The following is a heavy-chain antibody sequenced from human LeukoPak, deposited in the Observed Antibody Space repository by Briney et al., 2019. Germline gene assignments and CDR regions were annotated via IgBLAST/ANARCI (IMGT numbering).Heavy chain of an antibody. V-gene: IGHV1-69*06. CDR3: ALASGQDAFDI. J-gene: IGHJ3*02. CDR2: IIPMIGTT. CDR1: GGSFSSYA. Sequence: SVKVSCKASGGSFSSYAINWVRQAPGQGLEWMGGIIPMIGTTNYAQEFQGRITFTADKSTTTAYMELTSLRSKDTAVYYCALASGQDAFDIWGQGTMVTVSA. D-gene: IGHD5-12*01.